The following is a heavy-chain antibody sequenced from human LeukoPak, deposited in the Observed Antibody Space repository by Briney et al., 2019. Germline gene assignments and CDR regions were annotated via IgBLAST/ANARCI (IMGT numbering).Heavy chain of an antibody. D-gene: IGHD6-19*01. V-gene: IGHV1-2*02. J-gene: IGHJ5*02. CDR3: ARRLIAVAGRNWFDP. CDR2: INPDSGGT. CDR1: GYTFTGYY. Sequence: GASVKVSCKASGYTFTGYYIHWVRQAPGQGLEWMGWINPDSGGTNYAQKFQGRVTMTRDTSIRTAYMELGRLRSDDTAVYYCARRLIAVAGRNWFDPWGQGTLVTVSS.